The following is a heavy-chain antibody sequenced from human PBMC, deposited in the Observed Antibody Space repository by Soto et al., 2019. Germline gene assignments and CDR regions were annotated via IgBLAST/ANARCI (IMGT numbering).Heavy chain of an antibody. J-gene: IGHJ4*02. D-gene: IGHD4-17*01. Sequence: QVQLVESGGGVVQPGRSLRLSCAASGFTFSSYGMHWVRQAPGKGLEWVAVISYDGSNKYYTDSVKGRFTISRDNSKTTLYLQMNSLRAEDTAVYYCAKPSGDYDPYFDYGGQRTLVTVSS. CDR1: GFTFSSYG. CDR2: ISYDGSNK. CDR3: AKPSGDYDPYFDY. V-gene: IGHV3-30*18.